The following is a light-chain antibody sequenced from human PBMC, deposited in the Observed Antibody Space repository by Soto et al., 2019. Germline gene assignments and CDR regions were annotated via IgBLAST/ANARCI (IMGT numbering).Light chain of an antibody. Sequence: QSVLTQPASVSGSPGQSITISCTGTRSDVGDYNYVSWYQQHPGKAPKLMIYAVTIRPSGVSNRFSGSKSGSTASLTISGLQAEDEGDYYCSSYTSSTLLFGGGTKVTVL. CDR3: SSYTSSTLL. V-gene: IGLV2-14*01. CDR1: RSDVGDYNY. J-gene: IGLJ2*01. CDR2: AVT.